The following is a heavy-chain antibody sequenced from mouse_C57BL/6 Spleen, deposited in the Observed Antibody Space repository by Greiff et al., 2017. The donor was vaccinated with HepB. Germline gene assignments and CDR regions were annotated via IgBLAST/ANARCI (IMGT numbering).Heavy chain of an antibody. Sequence: VQLQQSGAELVKPGASVKLSCTASGYNFKDYYMNWVKQRTEQGLEWIGRIDPEGGDTKYAAKFQGKATITADTSSNTAYLQLSSLTSEDAAVYDCAPLLLPWFAYWGQGTLVTVSA. CDR1: GYNFKDYY. CDR2: IDPEGGDT. V-gene: IGHV14-2*01. CDR3: APLLLPWFAY. J-gene: IGHJ3*01. D-gene: IGHD1-1*01.